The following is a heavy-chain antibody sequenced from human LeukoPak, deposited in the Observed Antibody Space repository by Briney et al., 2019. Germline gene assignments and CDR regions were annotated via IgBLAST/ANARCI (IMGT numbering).Heavy chain of an antibody. Sequence: NPSETLSLTCTVSGGSISSYYWSWIRQPPGKGLEWIGYIYYSGSTNYNPSLKSRVTISVDTSKNQSSLKLSSVTAADTAVYYCARRRMNTAAGSHFDYWGQGTLVTVSS. CDR1: GGSISSYY. V-gene: IGHV4-59*08. D-gene: IGHD6-13*01. CDR2: IYYSGST. J-gene: IGHJ4*02. CDR3: ARRRMNTAAGSHFDY.